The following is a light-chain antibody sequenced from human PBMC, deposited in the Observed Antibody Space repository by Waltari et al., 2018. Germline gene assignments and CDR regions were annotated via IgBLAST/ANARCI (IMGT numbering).Light chain of an antibody. CDR3: SSYTSSSTSDVV. Sequence: QSALTQPASVSGSPGQSITISCTGTSSDVGGYKYVSWYQQHPGKAPKLMIYDVSKRPSGVSNRFSGSKSGNTASLTISGLQAEDEADYYCSSYTSSSTSDVVFGGGTKLTVL. CDR1: SSDVGGYKY. V-gene: IGLV2-14*01. CDR2: DVS. J-gene: IGLJ2*01.